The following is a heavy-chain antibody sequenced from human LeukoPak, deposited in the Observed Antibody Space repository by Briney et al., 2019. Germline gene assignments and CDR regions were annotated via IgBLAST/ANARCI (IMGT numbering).Heavy chain of an antibody. CDR1: GGSISLYY. V-gene: IGHV4-59*01. J-gene: IGHJ4*02. Sequence: SETLSLTCTVSGGSISLYYWSWIRQPPGKGLEWIGYFYDTRSPKYNPSLERRVTISVDMSRNQFSLNLTSVTAADTTVYYCARGRGSLTYWGQGTLATVSS. CDR2: FYDTRSP. CDR3: ARGRGSLTY. D-gene: IGHD3-10*01.